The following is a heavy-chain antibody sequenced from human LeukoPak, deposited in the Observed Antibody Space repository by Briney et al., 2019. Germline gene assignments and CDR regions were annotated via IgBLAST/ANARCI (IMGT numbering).Heavy chain of an antibody. CDR1: GFAFSSYG. V-gene: IGHV3-30*02. J-gene: IGHJ4*02. CDR3: AKDWNWAIDY. D-gene: IGHD1-7*01. CDR2: IHYATTE. Sequence: PGRSLRLSCAASGFAFSSYGMHWVRQAPGKGLEWVAYIHYATTEDYADSVKGRFTISRDNSKNTLFLQMNNLRVEDMAVFYCAKDWNWAIDYWGQGTLVTVSS.